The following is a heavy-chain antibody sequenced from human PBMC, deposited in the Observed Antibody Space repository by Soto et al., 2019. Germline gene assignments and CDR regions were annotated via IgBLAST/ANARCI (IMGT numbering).Heavy chain of an antibody. CDR2: IYYSGST. Sequence: PSETLSLTCTVSGGSISSSSYYWGWIRQPPGKGLEWIGGIYYSGSTYYNPSLKSRVTISVDTSKNQFSLKLSSVTAADTAVYYCARWGYSYNYWGQGTLVTVSS. CDR3: ARWGYSYNY. CDR1: GGSISSSSYY. D-gene: IGHD5-18*01. V-gene: IGHV4-39*01. J-gene: IGHJ4*02.